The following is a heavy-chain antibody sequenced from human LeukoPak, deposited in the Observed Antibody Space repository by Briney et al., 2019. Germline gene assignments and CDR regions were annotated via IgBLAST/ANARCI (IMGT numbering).Heavy chain of an antibody. V-gene: IGHV3-33*01. CDR2: IWYDGSNK. Sequence: GGSLRLSCAASGFTFSSYGMHWVRQAPGKGLEWVAVIWYDGSNKYYADSVKGRFTISRDNSKNTLYLQMNSLRAEDTAVYYCARDRTVTLAGGAFDIWGQGTMVTVSS. D-gene: IGHD4-17*01. J-gene: IGHJ3*02. CDR3: ARDRTVTLAGGAFDI. CDR1: GFTFSSYG.